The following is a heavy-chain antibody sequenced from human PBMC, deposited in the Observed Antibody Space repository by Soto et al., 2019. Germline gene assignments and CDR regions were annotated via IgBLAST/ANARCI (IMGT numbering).Heavy chain of an antibody. CDR3: ALGHSYGSYWFFDL. V-gene: IGHV1-18*04. CDR2: NTLSNGNT. J-gene: IGHJ2*01. Sequence: QVQLVQSEGEVREPGASVKVSCKASGFGFKNYGVVWVRQAPGQGLEWMGWNTLSNGNTHCADRFKGIVTMTTDTSKSTAYMELWRITSNDTAVYYCALGHSYGSYWFFDLWGRGTLVTVSS. D-gene: IGHD5-18*01. CDR1: GFGFKNYG.